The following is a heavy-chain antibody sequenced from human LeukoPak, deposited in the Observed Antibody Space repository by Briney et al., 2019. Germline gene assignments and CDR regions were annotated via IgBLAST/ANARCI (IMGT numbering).Heavy chain of an antibody. CDR3: ARHGYGDWYYFDY. Sequence: SETLSLTCTVSGGSISSYYWSWIRQPPGKGLEWIGYIYTSGSTKYNPSLKSRVTISVDTSKNQFSLKLSSVTAADTAVYYCARHGYGDWYYFDYWGQGTLVTVSS. D-gene: IGHD4-17*01. J-gene: IGHJ4*02. V-gene: IGHV4-4*09. CDR1: GGSISSYY. CDR2: IYTSGST.